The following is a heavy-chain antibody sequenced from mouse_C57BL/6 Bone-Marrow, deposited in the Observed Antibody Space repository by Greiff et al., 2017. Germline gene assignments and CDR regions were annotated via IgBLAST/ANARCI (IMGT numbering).Heavy chain of an antibody. J-gene: IGHJ1*03. CDR2: ISYDGNN. CDR3: ARVYYWYFDV. Sequence: ESGPGLVKPSQSLSLTCSVTGYSITSGYYWNWIRQFPGNKLEWMGYISYDGNNNYNPSLKNRISITRDTSKNQFFLKLNSVTTEDTATYYCARVYYWYFDVWGTGTTVTVSS. CDR1: GYSITSGYY. V-gene: IGHV3-6*01.